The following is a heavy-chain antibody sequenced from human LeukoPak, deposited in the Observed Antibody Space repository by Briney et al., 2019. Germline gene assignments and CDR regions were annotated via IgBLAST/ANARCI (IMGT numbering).Heavy chain of an antibody. CDR3: AKGHDFWSGYARLQH. CDR2: ISGSGGST. V-gene: IGHV3-23*01. CDR1: GFTFSSYA. D-gene: IGHD3-3*01. J-gene: IGHJ1*01. Sequence: GGSLRLSCAASGFTFSSYAMSWVRQAPGKGLKWVSAISGSGGSTYYADSVKGRFTISRDNSKNTLYLQMNSLRAEDTAVYYCAKGHDFWSGYARLQHWGQGTLVTVSS.